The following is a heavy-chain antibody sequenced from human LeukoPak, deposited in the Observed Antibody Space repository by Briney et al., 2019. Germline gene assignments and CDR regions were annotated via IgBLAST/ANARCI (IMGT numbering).Heavy chain of an antibody. J-gene: IGHJ4*02. CDR1: GSSISTTNW. CDR3: AREGGPYRPLDY. CDR2: VHLSGRT. Sequence: ASGTLSLTCGVSGSSISTTNWWTWVRQPPGEGLEWIGEVHLSGRTHYNPSLESRVTMSVDMSENHTSLRLTSVTAADTAVYYCAREGGPYRPLDYSGQGTLVTVSS. V-gene: IGHV4-4*02.